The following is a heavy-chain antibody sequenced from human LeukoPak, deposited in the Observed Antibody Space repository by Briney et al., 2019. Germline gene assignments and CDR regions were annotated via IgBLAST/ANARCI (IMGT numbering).Heavy chain of an antibody. Sequence: ASVKVSCKVSGYTLTKLSMHWVRQAPGKGLEWMGGFDPEDGETIYAQKFQGRVTMTEDTSTDTAYMELSSLRSEDTAVYYCATDLTVRHPSADTWGQGTLVTVSS. V-gene: IGHV1-24*01. CDR3: ATDLTVRHPSADT. CDR1: GYTLTKLS. J-gene: IGHJ4*02. D-gene: IGHD7-27*01. CDR2: FDPEDGET.